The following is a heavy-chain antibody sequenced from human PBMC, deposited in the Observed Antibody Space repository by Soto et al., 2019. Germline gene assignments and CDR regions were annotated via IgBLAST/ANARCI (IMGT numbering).Heavy chain of an antibody. CDR3: ASGLGSSRS. Sequence: GRSLRLSCGASGFTFSSYTMNWVRQTPGRRLEWVAYISSSGSTIYYAESVKGRFTVSRDNAKSSLYLQMDGLRDEDTAVYYCASGLGSSRSWGQGSRVTVSS. CDR1: GFTFSSYT. V-gene: IGHV3-48*02. J-gene: IGHJ1*01. CDR2: ISSSGSTI. D-gene: IGHD3-10*01.